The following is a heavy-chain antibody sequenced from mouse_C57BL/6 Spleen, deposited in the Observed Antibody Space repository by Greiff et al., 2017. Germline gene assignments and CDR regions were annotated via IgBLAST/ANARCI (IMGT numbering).Heavy chain of an antibody. CDR2: IYPRSGNT. CDR1: GYTFTSYG. V-gene: IGHV1-81*01. Sequence: VQLKQSGADLARPGASVKLSCKASGYTFTSYGISWVQQRTGQGLEWIGEIYPRSGNTYYNENFKGKVTLTADKSSSTPYMELRSLTSEDSAVYYCEKGNWDLEEYYIDYWGQGTALTVSS. CDR3: EKGNWDLEEYYIDY. J-gene: IGHJ2*01. D-gene: IGHD4-1*01.